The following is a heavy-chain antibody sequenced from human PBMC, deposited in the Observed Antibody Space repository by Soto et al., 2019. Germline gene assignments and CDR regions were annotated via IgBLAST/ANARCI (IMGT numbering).Heavy chain of an antibody. CDR1: GFTFSSYG. V-gene: IGHV3-30*18. CDR3: AKGVVATITIYYYGMDV. J-gene: IGHJ6*02. Sequence: PGGSLRLSCAASGFTFSSYGRHWVRQAPGEGLEGGAGISYDGSNKYYADSVKGRFTISRDDSKNTLYLQMNSLRAEDTAVYYCAKGVVATITIYYYGMDVWGQGTTVTVSS. D-gene: IGHD5-12*01. CDR2: ISYDGSNK.